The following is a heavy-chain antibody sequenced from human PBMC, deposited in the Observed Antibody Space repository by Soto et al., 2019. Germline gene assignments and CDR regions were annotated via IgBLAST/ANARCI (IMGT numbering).Heavy chain of an antibody. D-gene: IGHD4-17*01. V-gene: IGHV3-7*05. CDR3: ARDVNYGDGTAYYDVFDL. CDR2: IRGDGSRE. CDR1: GFTFGNYW. J-gene: IGHJ3*01. Sequence: DVQLVESGGDLVQPGGSLRLSCAASGFTFGNYWMAWVRQAPGKGLEWVANIRGDGSREYYLDSVRGRFSVSRDNAQESLYLQMTVLRVEDTALYYCARDVNYGDGTAYYDVFDLWGQGTVVTVSS.